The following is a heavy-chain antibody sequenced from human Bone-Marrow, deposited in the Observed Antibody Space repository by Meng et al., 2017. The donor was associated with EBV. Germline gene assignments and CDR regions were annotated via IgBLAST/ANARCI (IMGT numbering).Heavy chain of an antibody. J-gene: IGHJ5*02. Sequence: QVQLQEWGAGLLNPSETLSLTCAVYGGSFSGYYWTWIRQPPGKGLEWIGEINHSGSTNYNPSLKSRVTISVDTSKNQFSLKLSSVTAADTAVYYCATQRRDTDWFDPWGQGTLVTVSS. D-gene: IGHD6-25*01. V-gene: IGHV4-34*01. CDR3: ATQRRDTDWFDP. CDR1: GGSFSGYY. CDR2: INHSGST.